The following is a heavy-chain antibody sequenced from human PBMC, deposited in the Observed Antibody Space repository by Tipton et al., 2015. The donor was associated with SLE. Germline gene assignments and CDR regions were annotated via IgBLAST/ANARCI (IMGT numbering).Heavy chain of an antibody. D-gene: IGHD6-13*01. CDR2: IYYSGST. V-gene: IGHV4-59*06. Sequence: TLSLTCTVSGASISNFHWGWILQSAGTGLEWIGYIYYSGSTYYNPSLKSRVTISVDTSKNQFSLKLSSVTAADTAVYYCARGHSSSCDYWGQGTLVTVSS. CDR3: ARGHSSSCDY. J-gene: IGHJ4*02. CDR1: GASISNFH.